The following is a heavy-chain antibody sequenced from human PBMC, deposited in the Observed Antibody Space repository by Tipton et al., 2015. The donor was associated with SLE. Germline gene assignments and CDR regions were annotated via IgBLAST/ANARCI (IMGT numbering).Heavy chain of an antibody. Sequence: SLRLSCAASGFTFSDYYMSWIRQAPGKGLEWVSYISSSSSYTNYADSVKGRFTISRDSSKNTLYLQMNSLRAEDTAIYYCARDRNYYDSSGFFLDFWGQGTLVTVSS. V-gene: IGHV3-11*06. J-gene: IGHJ4*02. D-gene: IGHD3-22*01. CDR2: ISSSSSYT. CDR1: GFTFSDYY. CDR3: ARDRNYYDSSGFFLDF.